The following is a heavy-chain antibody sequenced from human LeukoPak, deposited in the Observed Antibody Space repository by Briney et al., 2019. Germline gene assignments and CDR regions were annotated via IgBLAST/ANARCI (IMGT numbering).Heavy chain of an antibody. J-gene: IGHJ4*02. CDR1: GYSISSGYY. D-gene: IGHD6-13*01. Sequence: PSETLSLTCAVSGYSISSGYYWGWLRQPPGKGLEWIGSIYHSGSNYYNTSLKSRVTISVDTSNNLFSLELSSVTAADTAVYYCARWGAAGTDYWGQGTLVTVSS. V-gene: IGHV4-38-2*01. CDR2: IYHSGSN. CDR3: ARWGAAGTDY.